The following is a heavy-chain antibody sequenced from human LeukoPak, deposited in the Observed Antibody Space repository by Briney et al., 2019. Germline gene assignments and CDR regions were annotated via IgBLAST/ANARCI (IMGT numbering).Heavy chain of an antibody. CDR1: GFTFSSYE. D-gene: IGHD4-23*01. V-gene: IGHV3-48*03. CDR3: ARGPDYGGPL. J-gene: IGHJ4*02. CDR2: ISSSSSTI. Sequence: GGSLRLSCAASGFTFSSYEMNWVRQAPGKGLEWVSYISSSSSTIYYADSVKGRFTISRDNAKKTLYLQMNSLRAEDTAVYYCARGPDYGGPLRGQGTLVTVSP.